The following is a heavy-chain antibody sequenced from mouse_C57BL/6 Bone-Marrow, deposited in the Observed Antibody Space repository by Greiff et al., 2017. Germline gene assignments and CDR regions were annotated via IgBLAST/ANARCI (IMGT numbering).Heavy chain of an antibody. CDR2: VDPENGYT. V-gene: IGHV14-4*01. CDR3: TRIAY. Sequence: VQLQQSGAELVRPGASVKLSCTASGFNIKDDYMHWVKQRPEQGLEWIGWVDPENGYTDYASKFQGKATITVDTSSNTAYLQLSSLTSEDTAVYYCTRIAYWGQGTLVTVSA. J-gene: IGHJ3*01. CDR1: GFNIKDDY.